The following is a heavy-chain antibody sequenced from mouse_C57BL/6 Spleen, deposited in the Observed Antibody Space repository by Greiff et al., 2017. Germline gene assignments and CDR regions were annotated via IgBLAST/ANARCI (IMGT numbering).Heavy chain of an antibody. CDR2: IHPNSGST. Sequence: QVQLQQPGAELVKPGASVKLSCKASGYTFTSYWMHWVKQRPGQGLEWIGMIHPNSGSTNYNEKFKSKATLTVDKSSSTAYMQLSSLTSEDSAVYYCARCAHYYGSSPRAMDYWGQGTSVTVSS. CDR1: GYTFTSYW. J-gene: IGHJ4*01. V-gene: IGHV1-64*01. CDR3: ARCAHYYGSSPRAMDY. D-gene: IGHD1-1*01.